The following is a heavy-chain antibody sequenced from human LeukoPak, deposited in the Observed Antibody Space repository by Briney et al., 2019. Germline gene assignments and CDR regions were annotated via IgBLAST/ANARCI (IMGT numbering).Heavy chain of an antibody. CDR1: GGSISSSSYY. Sequence: PSETLSLTCTVSGGSISSSSYYWGWIRQPPGKGLEWIGSIYHSGSSYYNPSLKSRVTISVDTSKNQFSLKLSSVTAADPAVYYCARHSSYYGNFDYWGQGTLVTVSS. J-gene: IGHJ4*02. D-gene: IGHD3-10*01. CDR2: IYHSGSS. CDR3: ARHSSYYGNFDY. V-gene: IGHV4-39*01.